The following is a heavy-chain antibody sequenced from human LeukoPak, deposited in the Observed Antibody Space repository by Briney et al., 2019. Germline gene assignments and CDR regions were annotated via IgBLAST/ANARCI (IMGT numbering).Heavy chain of an antibody. D-gene: IGHD1-26*01. CDR3: ARSRVVGATPFDY. CDR2: IYYSGST. V-gene: IGHV4-59*01. Sequence: SETLSLTCTVSGGSISSYYWSWIRQPPGKGLEWMGYIYYSGSTNYNPSLKSRVTISVDTSKNKFSLKLSSVTAADTAVYDCARSRVVGATPFDYWGQGTLVTVSS. CDR1: GGSISSYY. J-gene: IGHJ4*02.